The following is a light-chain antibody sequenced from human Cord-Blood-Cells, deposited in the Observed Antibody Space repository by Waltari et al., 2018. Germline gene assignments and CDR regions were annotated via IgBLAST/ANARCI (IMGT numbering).Light chain of an antibody. CDR2: GAS. V-gene: IGKV3-15*01. CDR3: QQYNNWPPLVT. CDR1: QSVSSN. J-gene: IGKJ3*01. Sequence: EIVMTQSPATLSVSPGERATLSCRASQSVSSNLAWYQPKPGQAPRLLIYGASTRATGIPARFSGSGSGTEFTLTISSLQSEDFAVYYCQQYNNWPPLVTFGPGTKVDIK.